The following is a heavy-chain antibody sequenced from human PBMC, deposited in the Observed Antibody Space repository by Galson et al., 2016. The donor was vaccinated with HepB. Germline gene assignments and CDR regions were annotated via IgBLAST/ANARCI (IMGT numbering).Heavy chain of an antibody. CDR3: ARDPASFPPHSGGFDI. D-gene: IGHD4-23*01. CDR2: IDPNGVT. Sequence: SVKVSCKASGYSLSGYHMHWVRQAPGQGLEWMGWIDPNGVTNYAQNFQGRLTLTRDTSISTAYMGLSSLRSDDTAVYYCARDPASFPPHSGGFDIWGQGTMVTVSS. CDR1: GYSLSGYH. V-gene: IGHV1-2*02. J-gene: IGHJ3*02.